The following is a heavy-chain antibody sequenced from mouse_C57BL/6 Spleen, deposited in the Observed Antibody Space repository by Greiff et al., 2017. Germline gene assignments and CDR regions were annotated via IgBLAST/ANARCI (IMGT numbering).Heavy chain of an antibody. Sequence: QVQLQQPGAELVKQGAAVKRYGKDAGDNFNSYWRTGGKKRHGKGRERNGDMYQGSGSTNDNEKFKSKATLSVDPSSSTAYMQLSSLTSEDSAVYYCARSITGPFDYWGQGTTRTVSS. CDR2: MYQGSGST. CDR1: GDNFNSYW. J-gene: IGHJ2*01. D-gene: IGHD4-1*01. V-gene: IGHV1-55*01. CDR3: ARSITGPFDY.